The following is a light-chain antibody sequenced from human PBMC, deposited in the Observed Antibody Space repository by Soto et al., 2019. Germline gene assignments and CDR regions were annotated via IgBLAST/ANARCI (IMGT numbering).Light chain of an antibody. CDR3: SSYVGNNNLV. V-gene: IGLV2-8*01. CDR1: SSDVGGYDY. J-gene: IGLJ3*02. Sequence: QSALTQPASVSGSPGQSITISCTGTSSDVGGYDYVSWYQHHPGKAPKVIIYEVYKRPSGVPDRFSGSKSGKTASLTVSGLQADDEADYYCSSYVGNNNLVFGGGTKLTVL. CDR2: EVY.